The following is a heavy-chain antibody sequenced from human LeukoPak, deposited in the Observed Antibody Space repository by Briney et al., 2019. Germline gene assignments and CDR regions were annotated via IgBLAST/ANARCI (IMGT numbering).Heavy chain of an antibody. CDR1: GYTFTAFY. Sequence: ASVKVSCKTSGYTFTAFYIHWVRQAPGQGLEWMGWTNPNSGGTKSTQTFQGRVTMTRDTSISTAYMELSRLNSDDTAVYYCARERHYDLDYWGQGALVTVSS. CDR3: ARERHYDLDY. J-gene: IGHJ4*02. CDR2: TNPNSGGT. D-gene: IGHD4-17*01. V-gene: IGHV1-2*02.